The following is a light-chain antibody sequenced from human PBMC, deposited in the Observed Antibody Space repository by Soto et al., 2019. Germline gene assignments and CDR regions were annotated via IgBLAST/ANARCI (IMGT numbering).Light chain of an antibody. CDR2: DVS. J-gene: IGKJ4*01. CDR3: QQYGSTPLT. CDR1: QSVKNNY. Sequence: EIVLTQSPGTLSLSPGERATLSCRASQSVKNNYLAWYQQKPGQAPRFLIYDVSSRATGIPDRFSGSGSGTDFTLTISRLEPEDFAVYYCQQYGSTPLTFGGGIKVEIK. V-gene: IGKV3-20*01.